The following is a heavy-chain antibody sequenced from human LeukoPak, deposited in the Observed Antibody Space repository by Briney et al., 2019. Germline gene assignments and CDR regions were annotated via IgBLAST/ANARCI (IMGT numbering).Heavy chain of an antibody. Sequence: ASVKVSCKASGYTFTYHYIHLVRQAPGQGLEWMGIINPSNGDTNYAQRFQGRVTMTRDTSTSTVYMELSSLDSEDTAVYYCARESDVGKDFDCWAREPWSPSPQ. J-gene: IGHJ4*02. D-gene: IGHD1-1*01. CDR3: ARESDVGKDFDC. V-gene: IGHV1-46*01. CDR2: INPSNGDT. CDR1: GYTFTYHY.